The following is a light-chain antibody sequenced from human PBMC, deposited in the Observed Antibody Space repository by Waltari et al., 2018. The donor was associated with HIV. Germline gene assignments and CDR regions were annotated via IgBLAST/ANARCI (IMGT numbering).Light chain of an antibody. Sequence: QSALTQPASVSGSPGQSITISCTGPSSYVGGYTYVSWYQQYPGKAPKLMIYEVTNRPSGVSNRFSGSKSVSTASLTISGLQAEDEADYYCNSYTKNNTWVFGGGTKLTVL. CDR1: SSYVGGYTY. V-gene: IGLV2-14*01. CDR2: EVT. J-gene: IGLJ3*02. CDR3: NSYTKNNTWV.